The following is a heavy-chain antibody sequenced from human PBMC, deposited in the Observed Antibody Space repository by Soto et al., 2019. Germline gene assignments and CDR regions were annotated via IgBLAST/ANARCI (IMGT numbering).Heavy chain of an antibody. CDR1: GGSISSYY. CDR2: IYYSGST. CDR3: ARERKGRGYSLFDY. V-gene: IGHV4-59*01. Sequence: PSETLSLTCTVSGGSISSYYWNWIRQPPGKGLEWIGYIYYSGSTNYNPSLKSRVTISVDTSKNQFSLKLSSVTAADTAVYYCARERKGRGYSLFDYWGQGTLVTVSS. D-gene: IGHD5-18*01. J-gene: IGHJ4*02.